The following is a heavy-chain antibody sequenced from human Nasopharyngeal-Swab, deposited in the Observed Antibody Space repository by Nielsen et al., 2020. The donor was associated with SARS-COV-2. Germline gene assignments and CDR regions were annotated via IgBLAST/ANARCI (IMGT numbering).Heavy chain of an antibody. CDR1: GYTFTDYY. CDR2: INPDSGDT. V-gene: IGHV1-2*02. D-gene: IGHD3-22*01. Sequence: ASVTVSCKTSGYTFTDYYIHWLRQVPGQGLEWVGCINPDSGDTKYAQKFQGRVTVTRDRSRSTAHIELSRLRSDDTAVYYCARDYYDNYDSDYWGQGTLVTVSS. J-gene: IGHJ4*02. CDR3: ARDYYDNYDSDY.